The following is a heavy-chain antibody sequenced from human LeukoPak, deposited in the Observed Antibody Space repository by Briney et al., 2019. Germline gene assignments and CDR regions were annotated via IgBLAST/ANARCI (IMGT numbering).Heavy chain of an antibody. CDR1: GYTFTSYG. CDR2: ISAYNGNT. D-gene: IGHD6-13*01. CDR3: ARGRVRGYSSSWYLYYGMDV. V-gene: IGHV1-18*01. Sequence: ASVKVSCKASGYTFTSYGISWVRQAPGQGLEWMGWISAYNGNTNYAQKLQGRVTMTTDTSTSTAYMELRSLRSDDTAVYYCARGRVRGYSSSWYLYYGMDVWGQGTTVTVSS. J-gene: IGHJ6*02.